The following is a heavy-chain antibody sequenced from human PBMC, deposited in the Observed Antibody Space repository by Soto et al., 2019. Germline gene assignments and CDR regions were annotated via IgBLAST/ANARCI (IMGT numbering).Heavy chain of an antibody. CDR1: GGTFSSYA. CDR2: IIPIFGTA. D-gene: IGHD3-9*01. J-gene: IGHJ6*04. Sequence: SVKVSCKASGGTFSSYAISWGRQAPGQGLEWMGGIIPIFGTANYAQKFQGRVTITADESTSTAYMELSSLRSEDTAVYYCARELAYILTGFYYSCMVVWGKGTMVSVSS. CDR3: ARELAYILTGFYYSCMVV. V-gene: IGHV1-69*13.